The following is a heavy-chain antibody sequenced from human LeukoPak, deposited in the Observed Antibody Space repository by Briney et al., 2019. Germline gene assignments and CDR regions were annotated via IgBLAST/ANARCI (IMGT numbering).Heavy chain of an antibody. D-gene: IGHD2-21*02. V-gene: IGHV3-7*01. CDR3: ARVALPVYEARCFGDCRPEAFDI. CDR2: IKQDGSEK. CDR1: GFTFSSYG. Sequence: GGSLRLSCAASGFTFSSYGMHWVRQAPGKGLEWVANIKQDGSEKYYVDSVKGRFTISRDNAKNSLYLQMNSLRAEDTAVYYCARVALPVYEARCFGDCRPEAFDIWGQGTMVTVSS. J-gene: IGHJ3*02.